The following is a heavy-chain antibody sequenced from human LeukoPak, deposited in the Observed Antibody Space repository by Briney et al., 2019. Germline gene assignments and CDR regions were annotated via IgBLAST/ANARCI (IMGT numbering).Heavy chain of an antibody. CDR1: GASVSSGGYY. J-gene: IGHJ4*02. CDR2: IYHSGNA. V-gene: IGHV4-31*03. D-gene: IGHD5-12*01. CDR3: ARDRGYSYGLDY. Sequence: PSQTLPLTCTVSGASVSSGGYYWTWIRQRPGTGLEWIGYIYHSGNANYNPSLQSRVVISVDTSKNQFSLNLSSVTAADTAVYYCARDRGYSYGLDYWGQGRLVTVSS.